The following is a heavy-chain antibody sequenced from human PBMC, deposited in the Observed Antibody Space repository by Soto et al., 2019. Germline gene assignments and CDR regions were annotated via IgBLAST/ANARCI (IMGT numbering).Heavy chain of an antibody. CDR3: ARGREAFDI. CDR2: IYHSGST. CDR1: GGSISSGGYS. D-gene: IGHD1-26*01. V-gene: IGHV4-30-2*01. Sequence: SETLSLTCAVSGGSISSGGYSWSWIRQPPGKGLEWIGYIYHSGSTYYNPSLKSRVTISVDRSKNQFSLKLSSVTAADTAVYYCARGREAFDIWGQGTMVTGSS. J-gene: IGHJ3*02.